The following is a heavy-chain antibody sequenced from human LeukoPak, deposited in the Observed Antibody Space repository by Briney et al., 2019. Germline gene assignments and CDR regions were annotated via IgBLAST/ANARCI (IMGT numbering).Heavy chain of an antibody. Sequence: ASVKVSCKASGYTVTGYYMHWVRQAPGQGLEWMGWINPNSGGTNYAQKFQGRVTMTRDTSISTAYMELSRLRSDDTAVYYCARDQRFLERTYANWFDPWGQGTLVTVSS. CDR2: INPNSGGT. CDR3: ARDQRFLERTYANWFDP. V-gene: IGHV1-2*02. CDR1: GYTVTGYY. D-gene: IGHD3-3*01. J-gene: IGHJ5*02.